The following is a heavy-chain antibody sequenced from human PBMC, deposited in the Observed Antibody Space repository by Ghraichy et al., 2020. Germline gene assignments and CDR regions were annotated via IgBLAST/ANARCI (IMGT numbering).Heavy chain of an antibody. V-gene: IGHV4-39*01. J-gene: IGHJ6*02. Sequence: SQTLSLTCTVSGGSISSSSYYWGWIRQPPGKGLEWIGSIYYSGSTYYNPSLKSRVTISVDTSKNQFSLKLSSVTAADTAVYYCARVGYDSWRGYHPRDYYGMDFWGQGTTVTVSS. CDR3: ARVGYDSWRGYHPRDYYGMDF. CDR1: GGSISSSSYY. D-gene: IGHD3/OR15-3a*01. CDR2: IYYSGST.